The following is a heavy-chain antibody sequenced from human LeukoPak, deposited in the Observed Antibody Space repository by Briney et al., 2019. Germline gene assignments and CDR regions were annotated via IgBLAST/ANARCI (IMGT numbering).Heavy chain of an antibody. Sequence: GGSLRLSCAASGFTFSSYAMHWVRQAPGKGLEYVSGISSNGGSTYYAGSVKGRFTISRDNSKNTLYLQMNSLRAVDTAVYYCARGDLSAPFDYWGQGTLVTVSS. V-gene: IGHV3-64*02. J-gene: IGHJ4*02. CDR3: ARGDLSAPFDY. CDR1: GFTFSSYA. CDR2: ISSNGGST.